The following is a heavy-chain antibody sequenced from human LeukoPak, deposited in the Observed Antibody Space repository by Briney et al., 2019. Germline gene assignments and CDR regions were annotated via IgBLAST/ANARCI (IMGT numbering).Heavy chain of an antibody. Sequence: GGSLRLSCAASGFTFSNYWMSWVRQAPGKRLEWVANIKQDGSEKFYVDSVKGRFTISRDNAKKSLYLQMNSLRVEDTAVYYCARVQGSSGPGIFEYWGQGTLVTVSS. D-gene: IGHD6-19*01. CDR1: GFTFSNYW. CDR3: ARVQGSSGPGIFEY. CDR2: IKQDGSEK. V-gene: IGHV3-7*01. J-gene: IGHJ4*02.